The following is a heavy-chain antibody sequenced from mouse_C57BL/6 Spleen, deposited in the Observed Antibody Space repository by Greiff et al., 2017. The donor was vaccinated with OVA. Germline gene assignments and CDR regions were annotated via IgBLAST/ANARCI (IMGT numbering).Heavy chain of an antibody. CDR2: INPGSGGT. CDR1: GYAFTNYL. V-gene: IGHV1-54*01. J-gene: IGHJ4*01. Sequence: QVQLQQSGAELVRPGTSVKVSCKASGYAFTNYLIEWVKQRPGQGLEWIGVINPGSGGTNYNEKFKGKATLTADKSSSTAYMQLSSLTSEDSAVYFCARETGTGWDYYAMDYWGQGTSVTVSS. D-gene: IGHD4-1*01. CDR3: ARETGTGWDYYAMDY.